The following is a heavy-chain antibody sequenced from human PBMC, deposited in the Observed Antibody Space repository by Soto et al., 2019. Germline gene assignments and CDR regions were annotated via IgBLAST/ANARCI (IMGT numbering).Heavy chain of an antibody. Sequence: ASVKVSCKASGYTFTGYYMHWVRQAPGQGLEWMGWINPNSGDTNYAQKFQGWVTMTRDTSISTAYMELSRLRSDDTAVYYCARGYYDFWSGYSWVFNYYYGMDVWGQGTTVTVSS. J-gene: IGHJ6*02. CDR3: ARGYYDFWSGYSWVFNYYYGMDV. CDR1: GYTFTGYY. V-gene: IGHV1-2*04. D-gene: IGHD3-3*01. CDR2: INPNSGDT.